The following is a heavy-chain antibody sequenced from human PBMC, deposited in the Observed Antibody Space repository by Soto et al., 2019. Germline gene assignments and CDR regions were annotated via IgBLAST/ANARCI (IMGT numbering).Heavy chain of an antibody. CDR1: GFAFSGFA. CDR2: IWHDGSNE. D-gene: IGHD3-10*01. J-gene: IGHJ6*02. Sequence: QVQLVESGGGVVQPGGSLRLSCAASGFAFSGFAMHWVRQAPGKGLQWVAIIWHDGSNEFYEDSVRGRFTISRDNSKNILYLQLNSLRTDDTATYHCTKDPGVGGWNGMHVWGQGTTVIVSS. CDR3: TKDPGVGGWNGMHV. V-gene: IGHV3-33*03.